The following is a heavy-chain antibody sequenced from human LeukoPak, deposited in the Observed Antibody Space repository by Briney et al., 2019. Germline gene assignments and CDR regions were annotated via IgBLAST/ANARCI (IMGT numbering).Heavy chain of an antibody. CDR3: ARESYAMGTY. CDR1: GFAFSAYW. V-gene: IGHV3-74*01. J-gene: IGHJ4*02. CDR2: INTDGCIM. D-gene: IGHD2-8*01. Sequence: GGSLRLSCAASGFAFSAYWMLWVRQAPGKGLVWVSRINTDGCIMHYADSVKGRFTISRDNAKNTLYLQMNSLIAEDTAIYYCARESYAMGTYWGQGTLVTVSS.